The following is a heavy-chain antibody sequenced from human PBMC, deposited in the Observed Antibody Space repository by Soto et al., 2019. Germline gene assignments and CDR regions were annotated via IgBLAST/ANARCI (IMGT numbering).Heavy chain of an antibody. CDR3: AKVRPAYYYGSGSYGY. CDR2: ISGSGGST. CDR1: GFTFSSYA. J-gene: IGHJ4*02. D-gene: IGHD3-10*01. V-gene: IGHV3-23*01. Sequence: GGSLRLSCAASGFTFSSYAMSWVRQAPGKGLEWVSAISGSGGSTYYADSVKGRFTISRDNSKNTLYLQMNSLRAEDTAVYYCAKVRPAYYYGSGSYGYWGQGTLVTVSS.